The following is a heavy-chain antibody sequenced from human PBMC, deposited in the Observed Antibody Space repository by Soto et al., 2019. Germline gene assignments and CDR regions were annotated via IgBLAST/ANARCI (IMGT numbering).Heavy chain of an antibody. J-gene: IGHJ4*02. Sequence: PSETLSLTCTVSGGSISSGNYYWSWIRQHPGKGLEWIGYIYYSGSTYYNPSLKSRVTISVDTSKNQFSLKLSSVTAADTAVYYCASTYYNASSGPFDYWGQVTLVTVSS. CDR1: GGSISSGNYY. CDR2: IYYSGST. CDR3: ASTYYNASSGPFDY. D-gene: IGHD3-22*01. V-gene: IGHV4-31*03.